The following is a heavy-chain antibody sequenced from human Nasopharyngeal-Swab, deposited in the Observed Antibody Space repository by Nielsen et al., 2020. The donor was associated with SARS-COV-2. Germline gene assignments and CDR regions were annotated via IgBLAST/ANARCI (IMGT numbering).Heavy chain of an antibody. CDR3: AKDTTPLYSSSSVPYYYGMDV. Sequence: SLKISCEASGFTFDDYAMHWVRQAPGKGLEWVSGISWNSGSIGYADSVKGRFTISRDNAKNSLYLQMNSLRAEDTALYYCAKDTTPLYSSSSVPYYYGMDVWGQGTTVTVSS. J-gene: IGHJ6*02. V-gene: IGHV3-9*01. CDR1: GFTFDDYA. D-gene: IGHD6-6*01. CDR2: ISWNSGSI.